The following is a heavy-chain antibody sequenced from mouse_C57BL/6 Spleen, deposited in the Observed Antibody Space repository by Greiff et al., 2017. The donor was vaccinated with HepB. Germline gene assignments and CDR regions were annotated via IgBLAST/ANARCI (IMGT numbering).Heavy chain of an antibody. D-gene: IGHD1-1*01. J-gene: IGHJ4*01. V-gene: IGHV1-55*01. CDR2: IYPGSGST. CDR1: GYTFTSYW. CDR3: ARTPITTVVADYAMDY. Sequence: QVQLQQPGAELVKPGASVKMSCKASGYTFTSYWITWVKQRPGQGLEWIGDIYPGSGSTNYNEKFKSKATLTVDTSSSTAYMQLSSLTSEDSAVYYCARTPITTVVADYAMDYWGQGTSVTVSS.